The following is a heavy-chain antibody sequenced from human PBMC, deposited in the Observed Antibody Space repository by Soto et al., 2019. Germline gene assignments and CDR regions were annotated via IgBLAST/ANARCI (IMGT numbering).Heavy chain of an antibody. J-gene: IGHJ3*02. D-gene: IGHD3-10*01. Sequence: QVQLQQWGAGLLKPSETLSLTCAVHGGSFSGYYWSWIRQPPGRGLEWIGEINPGGSTNYNPSLKSRVALSVDTSKSQFSLNLTSVTAADTAVYYCAREGLWFGELLPFDIWGQGTRVTVSS. CDR3: AREGLWFGELLPFDI. V-gene: IGHV4-34*01. CDR2: INPGGST. CDR1: GGSFSGYY.